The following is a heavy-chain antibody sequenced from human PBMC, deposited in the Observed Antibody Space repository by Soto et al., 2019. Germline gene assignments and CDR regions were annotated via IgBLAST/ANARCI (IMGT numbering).Heavy chain of an antibody. J-gene: IGHJ4*02. CDR1: GGSFSGYY. Sequence: PSETLSLTCAVYGGSFSGYYWSWIRQPPVNGLEWIGEINHSGSTNYNPSLKSRVTISVDTSKNQFSLKLSSVTAADTAVYYCARGLDYCGGDCYQGGYWGQGTLVTVSS. CDR2: INHSGST. V-gene: IGHV4-34*01. CDR3: ARGLDYCGGDCYQGGY. D-gene: IGHD2-21*02.